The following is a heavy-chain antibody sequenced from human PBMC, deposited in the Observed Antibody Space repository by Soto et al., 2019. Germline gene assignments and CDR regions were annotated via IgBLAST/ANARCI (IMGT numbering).Heavy chain of an antibody. Sequence: SGGSLRLSCAASGFTFSSYSMNWVRQAPGKGLEWVSSISSSSSYIYYADSVKGRFTISRDNAKNSLYLQMNSLRAEDTAVYYCARAGRSGSYGLAFDIWGQGTMVTVSS. D-gene: IGHD1-26*01. CDR1: GFTFSSYS. J-gene: IGHJ3*02. V-gene: IGHV3-21*01. CDR2: ISSSSSYI. CDR3: ARAGRSGSYGLAFDI.